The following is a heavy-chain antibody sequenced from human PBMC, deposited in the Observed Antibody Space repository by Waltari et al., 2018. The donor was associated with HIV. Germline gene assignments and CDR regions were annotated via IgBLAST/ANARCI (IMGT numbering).Heavy chain of an antibody. CDR2: FCTSGST. Sequence: QVQLQESGPGLVKPSETLSLTCTVSGGSISSYYWSWIRQPAGKGLEWIGRFCTSGSTNHHPTLKRRVTRSVDTSKHQFSRKLSSVTAADTAVYYCARDWPYIVGATDGNGMDVWGQGTTVTVSS. CDR3: ARDWPYIVGATDGNGMDV. D-gene: IGHD1-26*01. CDR1: GGSISSYY. J-gene: IGHJ6*02. V-gene: IGHV4-4*07.